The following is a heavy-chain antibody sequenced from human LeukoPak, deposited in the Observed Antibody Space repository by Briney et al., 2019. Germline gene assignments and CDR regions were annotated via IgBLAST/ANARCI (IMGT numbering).Heavy chain of an antibody. CDR2: INPNSGGT. CDR3: ARDLRIVVVPAAIRYNWFDP. V-gene: IGHV1-2*02. J-gene: IGHJ5*02. Sequence: ASVKVSCKASGHTFTGYYMHWVRQAPGQGLEWMGWINPNSGGTNYAQKFRGRVTMTRDTSISTAYMELSRLRSDDTAVYYRARDLRIVVVPAAIRYNWFDPWGQGTLVTVSS. D-gene: IGHD2-2*02. CDR1: GHTFTGYY.